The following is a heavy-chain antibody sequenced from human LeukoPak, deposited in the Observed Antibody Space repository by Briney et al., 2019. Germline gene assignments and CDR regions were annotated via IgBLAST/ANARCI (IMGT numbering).Heavy chain of an antibody. Sequence: GESLRISCKGSGYNFSFYWITWVRQIPGKGLEWLGRIDPSDSETNYNPSFQGHVTISADRSISTAYLQWSGLKASDTAIFYCARGGRQSCGSTGCNIDCWGQGTPVTVSS. D-gene: IGHD2-2*01. CDR1: GYNFSFYW. CDR2: IDPSDSET. J-gene: IGHJ4*02. V-gene: IGHV5-10-1*01. CDR3: ARGGRQSCGSTGCNIDC.